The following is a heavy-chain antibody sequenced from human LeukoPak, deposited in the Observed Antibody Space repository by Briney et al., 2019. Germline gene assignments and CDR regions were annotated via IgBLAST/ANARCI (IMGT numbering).Heavy chain of an antibody. CDR1: GGSINTNDYY. V-gene: IGHV4-39*01. CDR3: GRHAPYRNFDL. J-gene: IGHJ5*02. CDR2: FGHGRNA. D-gene: IGHD3-16*02. Sequence: SETLSLPCTLSGGSINTNDYYWGWIRQPLGKGLEWIGSFGHGRNAFYNPSLQSRVTISVDASTNQFSLRLTSVTAADTAMYYCGRHAPYRNFDLWGQGTLVTVSS.